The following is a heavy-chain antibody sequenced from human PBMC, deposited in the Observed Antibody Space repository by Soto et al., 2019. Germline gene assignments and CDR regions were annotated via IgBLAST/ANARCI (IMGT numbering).Heavy chain of an antibody. CDR2: MNHSGTT. CDR1: GGSFSGYY. Sequence: SETLSLTCAVSGGSFSGYYWCWIRQPPGKGLEWIGEMNHSGTTNNNPSHKNRVTISLDTSKNQFSLKLSSVTAADTAVYYCARGARGENRNIVVVPAASDAFDIWGQGTMVTVSS. CDR3: ARGARGENRNIVVVPAASDAFDI. D-gene: IGHD2-2*01. J-gene: IGHJ3*02. V-gene: IGHV4-34*01.